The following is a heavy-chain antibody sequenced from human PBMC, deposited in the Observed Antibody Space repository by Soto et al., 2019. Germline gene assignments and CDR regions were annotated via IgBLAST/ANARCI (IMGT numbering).Heavy chain of an antibody. CDR1: GFTVSSNY. Sequence: PGGSLRLSCAASGFTVSSNYMSWVRQAPGKGLEWVSVIYSGGSTYYADSVKGRFTISRDNSKNTLYLQMNSLRAEDTAVYYCARDRGPLLYYFDYWGQGTLVTVSS. D-gene: IGHD1-26*01. J-gene: IGHJ4*02. V-gene: IGHV3-66*01. CDR3: ARDRGPLLYYFDY. CDR2: IYSGGST.